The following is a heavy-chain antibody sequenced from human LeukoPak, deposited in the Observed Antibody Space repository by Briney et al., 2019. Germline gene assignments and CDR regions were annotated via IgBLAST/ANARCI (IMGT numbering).Heavy chain of an antibody. CDR1: GFTFSSYA. J-gene: IGHJ4*02. CDR2: ISGSGGST. CDR3: AKEDGQLLWFGEAFFDY. V-gene: IGHV3-23*01. Sequence: TGGSLRLSCAASGFTFSSYAMSWVRQAPGKGLEWVSAISGSGGSTYYADSVKGRFTISRDNSKNTLYLQMNSLRAEDTAVYYCAKEDGQLLWFGEAFFDYWGQGTLVTVSS. D-gene: IGHD3-10*01.